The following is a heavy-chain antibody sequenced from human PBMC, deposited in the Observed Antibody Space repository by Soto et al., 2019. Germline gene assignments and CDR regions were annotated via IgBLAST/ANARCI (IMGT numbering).Heavy chain of an antibody. CDR1: GFTFSSYA. V-gene: IGHV3-23*01. J-gene: IGHJ6*02. D-gene: IGHD3-3*01. CDR3: AKDLGSPPAKSITIFGVVKRPYYYYGMDF. CDR2: ISGSGGST. Sequence: GGSLRLSCAASGFTFSSYAMSWVRQAPGKGLEWVSAISGSGGSTYYADSVKGRFTISRDNSKNTLYLQMNSLRAEDTAVYYCAKDLGSPPAKSITIFGVVKRPYYYYGMDFWGQGTTVTVSS.